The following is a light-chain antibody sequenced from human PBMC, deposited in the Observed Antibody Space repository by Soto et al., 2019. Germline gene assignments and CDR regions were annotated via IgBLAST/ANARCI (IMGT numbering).Light chain of an antibody. Sequence: QSALTQPRSVSGSPGQSVTISCTGARSDVGGYRFVSWYQQHPDKAPKLMIYDVDKRPSGVPDRFSGSKSGNTASLTISGLPAEDEADYFCCSDGGGFPWVFGGGTKVTVL. J-gene: IGLJ3*02. V-gene: IGLV2-11*01. CDR1: RSDVGGYRF. CDR2: DVD. CDR3: CSDGGGFPWV.